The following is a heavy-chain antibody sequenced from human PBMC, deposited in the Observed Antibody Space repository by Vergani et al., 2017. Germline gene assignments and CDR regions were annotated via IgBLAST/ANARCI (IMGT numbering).Heavy chain of an antibody. Sequence: QVQLVQSGAEVKKPGASVKVSCKASGYTFTGYYMHWVRQAPGQGLEWMGWINPNSGGTNYAQKFQGRVTITADESTSTAYMELSSLRSEDTAMYYCARGALVDSSGYYSGSFDYWGQGTLVTVSS. CDR1: GYTFTGYY. J-gene: IGHJ4*02. CDR3: ARGALVDSSGYYSGSFDY. D-gene: IGHD3-22*01. CDR2: INPNSGGT. V-gene: IGHV1-2*02.